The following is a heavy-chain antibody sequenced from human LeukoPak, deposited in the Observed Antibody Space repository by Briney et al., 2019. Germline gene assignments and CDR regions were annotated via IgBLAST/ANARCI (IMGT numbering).Heavy chain of an antibody. Sequence: GGSLRLSCTASGFTFGDYAMSWVRQAPGKGLEWVGFIRSKAYGGTTEYAASVKGRFTISRDDSKSIAYLQMNSLKTEDTAVYYCTSYTDTYYYGSGSFHWGQGTLVTVSS. V-gene: IGHV3-49*04. CDR2: IRSKAYGGTT. CDR1: GFTFGDYA. D-gene: IGHD3-10*01. CDR3: TSYTDTYYYGSGSFH. J-gene: IGHJ4*02.